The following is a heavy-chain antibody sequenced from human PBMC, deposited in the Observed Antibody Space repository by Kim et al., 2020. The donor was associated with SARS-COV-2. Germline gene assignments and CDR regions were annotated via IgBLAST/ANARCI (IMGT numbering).Heavy chain of an antibody. Sequence: STYDADSVKGRLITSGDNSKNTLYLQMSNLRAADTAGYYCLKDKYGDYDYWGQGTLVTVSS. CDR2: ST. V-gene: IGHV3-64D*09. D-gene: IGHD4-17*01. J-gene: IGHJ4*02. CDR3: LKDKYGDYDY.